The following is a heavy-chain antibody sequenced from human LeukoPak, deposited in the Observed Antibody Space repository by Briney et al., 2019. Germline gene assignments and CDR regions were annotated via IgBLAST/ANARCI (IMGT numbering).Heavy chain of an antibody. J-gene: IGHJ4*02. Sequence: SETLSLTCAVSGASITSYYWTWIRQPPGKGLEWIGYIYHTGNIKYNPSLNSRVTISIDTSKNQFSLKLSSVTAADTAVYYCARGNYDYVWGGIDYWGQGTLVTVSS. CDR2: IYHTGNI. V-gene: IGHV4-59*08. CDR1: GASITSYY. D-gene: IGHD3-16*01. CDR3: ARGNYDYVWGGIDY.